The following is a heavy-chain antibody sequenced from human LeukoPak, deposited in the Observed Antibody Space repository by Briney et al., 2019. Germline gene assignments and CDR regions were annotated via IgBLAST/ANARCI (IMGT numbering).Heavy chain of an antibody. D-gene: IGHD1-1*01. CDR1: GDSISNYY. J-gene: IGHJ6*02. CDR3: SAPTSAGYYYYGMDV. CDR2: IDDSGIT. Sequence: SETLSLTCTVSGDSISNYYCSWIRQSPGKGLEWIGYIDDSGITNFNPSLKSRVTISVDTSKNQFSRKLSSVTAADTAVSSCSAPTSAGYYYYGMDVWGQGPTVTVSS. V-gene: IGHV4-59*08.